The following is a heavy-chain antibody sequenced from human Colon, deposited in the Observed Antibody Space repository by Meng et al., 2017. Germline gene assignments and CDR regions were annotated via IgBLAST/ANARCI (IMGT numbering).Heavy chain of an antibody. D-gene: IGHD3-3*01. CDR1: GGIFSSYA. V-gene: IGHV1-69*01. CDR2: IVPMFGTP. CDR3: ARDLES. Sequence: QLPLVKSWAEGKMPGSSVRVSCKASGGIFSSYAISWVRQAPGQGLEWMGGIVPMFGTPNYAQKFQGRVTIAADESTTTSFMELSSLRFEDTATYYCARDLESWGQGTLVTVSS. J-gene: IGHJ5*02.